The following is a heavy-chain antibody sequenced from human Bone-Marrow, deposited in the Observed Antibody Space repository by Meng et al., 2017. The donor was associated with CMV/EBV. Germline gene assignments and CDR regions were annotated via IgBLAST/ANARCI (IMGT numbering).Heavy chain of an antibody. V-gene: IGHV3-30*02. CDR2: IRYDGSNK. CDR1: GFTFSSYG. CDR3: AKDIRRGYSGYDLMDV. Sequence: GESLKISCAASGFTFSSYGMHWVRQAPGKGLEWVAFIRYDGSNKYYADSVKGRFTISRDNSKNTLYLQMNSLRAEDTAVYYCAKDIRRGYSGYDLMDVWGQGTTVTVSS. D-gene: IGHD5-12*01. J-gene: IGHJ6*02.